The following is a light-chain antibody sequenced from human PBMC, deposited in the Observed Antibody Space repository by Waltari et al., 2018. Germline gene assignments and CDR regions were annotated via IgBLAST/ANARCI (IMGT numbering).Light chain of an antibody. CDR3: SSYTSSSHVV. CDR2: DVS. Sequence: QSALTQPASVSGSPGQSITISCPGTSSDVGGYHFVSWYQQHPGKAPNLMIYDVSNRPSGVSNRFSGSKSGNTASLTISGLQAEDEADYYCSSYTSSSHVVFGGGTKLTVL. V-gene: IGLV2-14*03. J-gene: IGLJ2*01. CDR1: SSDVGGYHF.